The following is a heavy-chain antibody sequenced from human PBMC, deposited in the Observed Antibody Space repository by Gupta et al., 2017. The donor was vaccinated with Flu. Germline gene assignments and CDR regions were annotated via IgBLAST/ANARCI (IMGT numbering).Heavy chain of an antibody. CDR1: GFPFSAFG. J-gene: IGHJ1*01. V-gene: IGHV3-23*01. CDR3: VKDAGYGEYAY. D-gene: IGHD4-17*01. Sequence: EVQLLESGGDLAQPGGSLTLSCAASGFPFSAFGMRWVRQAPGKGLEWVSTISGSTTSYADSVKGRFTISRDTSRNTLFLKMNSLRAEDTAVYYCVKDAGYGEYAYWGQGTLLTVSS. CDR2: ISGSTT.